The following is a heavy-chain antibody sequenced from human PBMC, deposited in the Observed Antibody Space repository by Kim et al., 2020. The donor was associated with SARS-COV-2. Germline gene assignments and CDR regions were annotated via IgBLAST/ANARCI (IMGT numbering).Heavy chain of an antibody. J-gene: IGHJ4*02. CDR2: ISSSSSYT. D-gene: IGHD1-26*01. CDR1: GFTFSDYY. V-gene: IGHV3-11*03. CDR3: ARKGSGTFDY. Sequence: GGSLRLSCVASGFTFSDYYMSWIRQAPGKGLEWVSYISSSSSYTNYADSVKGRFTISRDNAKNSLYLQMNSLRAEDTAVYYCARKGSGTFDYWGQGTLVTVSS.